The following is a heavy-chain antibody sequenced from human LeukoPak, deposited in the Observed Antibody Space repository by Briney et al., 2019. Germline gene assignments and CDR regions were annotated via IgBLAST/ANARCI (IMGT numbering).Heavy chain of an antibody. J-gene: IGHJ4*02. V-gene: IGHV4-59*08. CDR3: ARLRYDSGGYYTFDY. CDR1: GGSISSYY. D-gene: IGHD3-22*01. CDR2: IYYSGNT. Sequence: PSETLSLTCSVSGGSISSYYWSWIRQPPGKGLEWIGYIYYSGNTNYNPSLKSRVTISVHTSKNHFSLNLSSVTAADTAVYYCARLRYDSGGYYTFDYWGQGTLVTVSS.